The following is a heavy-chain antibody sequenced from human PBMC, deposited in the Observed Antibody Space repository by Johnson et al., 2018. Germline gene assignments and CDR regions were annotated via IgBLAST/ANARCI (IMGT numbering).Heavy chain of an antibody. CDR2: VSYDRRNE. D-gene: IGHD6-19*01. CDR3: AKDRSSQAVAGHPFDY. V-gene: IGHV3-30*04. J-gene: IGHJ4*02. CDR1: GFTLNKHA. Sequence: QVQLVQSGGGVVQPGRSLRLSCAASGFTLNKHAMYWARQAPGKGLEWEAVVSYDRRNEYYADSVKGRFTISRDNSKNTLYLQMNSLRPYEPAVYFCAKDRSSQAVAGHPFDYWGQGTLVNVSS.